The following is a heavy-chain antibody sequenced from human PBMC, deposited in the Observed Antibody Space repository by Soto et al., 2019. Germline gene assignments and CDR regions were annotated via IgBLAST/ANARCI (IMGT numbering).Heavy chain of an antibody. V-gene: IGHV3-30*18. CDR1: GFTFSSYG. Sequence: GGSLRLSCAASGFTFSSYGMHWVRQAPGKGLEWVAVISYDGSNKYYADSVKGRFTISRDNSKNTLYLQMNSLIAEDTAVYYCAKDGEAFYGGYFDYWGQGT. CDR2: ISYDGSNK. D-gene: IGHD4-17*01. J-gene: IGHJ4*02. CDR3: AKDGEAFYGGYFDY.